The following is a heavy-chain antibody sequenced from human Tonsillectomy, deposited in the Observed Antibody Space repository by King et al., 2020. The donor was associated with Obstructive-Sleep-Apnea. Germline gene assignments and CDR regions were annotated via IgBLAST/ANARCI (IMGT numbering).Heavy chain of an antibody. CDR3: ARDFSWGIEARPFDY. Sequence: VQLVESGGGVVQPGRSLRLSCAASGFTFSNFPMHWVRQAPGKGLEWVAVISYDGSNKYYADSVGGRFTISRDNSYNTLYLQMNSLRAEDTAVYYCARDFSWGIEARPFDYWGQGTLVTVSS. CDR2: ISYDGSNK. V-gene: IGHV3-30*04. J-gene: IGHJ4*02. D-gene: IGHD6-6*01. CDR1: GFTFSNFP.